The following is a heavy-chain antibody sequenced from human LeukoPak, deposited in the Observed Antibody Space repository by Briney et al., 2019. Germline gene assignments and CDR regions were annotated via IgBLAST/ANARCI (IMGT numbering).Heavy chain of an antibody. CDR1: GFTLSNTW. Sequence: GDLRLSCAASGFTLSNTWMSWVRQAPGKGLEGVGQIKSKTDGGTTDYAAPVKGRFTISRDDSKNTLYLQMNSLKTEDTAVYFCTTDRATYYDFWSGSRWGQGTLVTVSS. J-gene: IGHJ4*02. CDR3: TTDRATYYDFWSGSR. CDR2: IKSKTDGGTT. D-gene: IGHD3-3*01. V-gene: IGHV3-15*01.